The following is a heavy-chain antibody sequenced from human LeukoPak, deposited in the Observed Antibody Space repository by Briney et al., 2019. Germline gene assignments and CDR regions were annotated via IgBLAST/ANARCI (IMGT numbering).Heavy chain of an antibody. CDR2: IYSGGST. V-gene: IGHV3-66*01. CDR3: AMEYYYDSSGYGGDAFDI. D-gene: IGHD3-22*01. Sequence: GGTLRLSCAASGFTVSSNYMSWVRQAPGKGLEWVSVIYSGGSTYYADSVKGRFTISRDNSKNTLYLQMNSLRAEDTAVYYCAMEYYYDSSGYGGDAFDIWGQGTMVTVSS. J-gene: IGHJ3*02. CDR1: GFTVSSNY.